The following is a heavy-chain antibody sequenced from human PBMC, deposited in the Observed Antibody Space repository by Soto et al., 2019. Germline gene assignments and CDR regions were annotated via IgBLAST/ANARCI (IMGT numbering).Heavy chain of an antibody. CDR3: ARGGAHPWFDP. D-gene: IGHD3-16*01. V-gene: IGHV1-18*01. Sequence: QVHLVQSGPEVKKPGASVKVSCKTSGYTFTSYGISWMRQAPGQGLEWMGWISVYNDNTNYAQNLQGRVTMTTDTSTSTAYMELRSLRSAATAVSYCARGGAHPWFDPWGQGTLVTVSS. J-gene: IGHJ5*02. CDR1: GYTFTSYG. CDR2: ISVYNDNT.